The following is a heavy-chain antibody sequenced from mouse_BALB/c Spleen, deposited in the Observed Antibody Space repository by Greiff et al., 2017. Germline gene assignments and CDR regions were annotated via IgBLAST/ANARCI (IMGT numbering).Heavy chain of an antibody. V-gene: IGHV3-8*02. Sequence: EVQLQQSGPSLVKPSQTLSLTCSVTGDSITSGYWNWIRKFPGNKLEYMGYISYSGSTYYNPSLKSRISITRDTSKNQYYLQLNSVTTEDTATYYCARRDYGSSWFAYWGQGTLVTVSA. CDR3: ARRDYGSSWFAY. J-gene: IGHJ3*01. CDR1: GDSITSGY. CDR2: ISYSGST. D-gene: IGHD1-1*01.